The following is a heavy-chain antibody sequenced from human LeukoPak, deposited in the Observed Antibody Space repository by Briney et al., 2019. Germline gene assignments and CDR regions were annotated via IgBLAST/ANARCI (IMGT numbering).Heavy chain of an antibody. V-gene: IGHV3-7*03. CDR3: ARAVTSMDGY. CDR2: LNKDGSKR. Sequence: GGSLRLSCAASGFTFSSYWMTWVRQAPGKGLEWVASLNKDGSKRSYVGSVKGRFTISRDNAQKSVYLQMNSLTAEDTAVYYCARAVTSMDGYWGQGTLVTVSS. D-gene: IGHD5-18*01. CDR1: GFTFSSYW. J-gene: IGHJ4*02.